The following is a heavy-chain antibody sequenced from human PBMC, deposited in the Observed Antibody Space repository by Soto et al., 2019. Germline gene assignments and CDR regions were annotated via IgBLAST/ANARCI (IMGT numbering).Heavy chain of an antibody. D-gene: IGHD1-26*01. V-gene: IGHV3-72*01. CDR3: GFVGAKRAY. Sequence: EVQLVESGGALVQPGGSLRLSCAASGFTFSDHHMDWVRQAPGKGLEWVGRTRNKGNSYTTEYAASVKGRFTISRDESNNSLYLQVNRLKTGDTAVYYCGFVGAKRAYWGQGTVVTVSS. CDR1: GFTFSDHH. CDR2: TRNKGNSYTT. J-gene: IGHJ4*02.